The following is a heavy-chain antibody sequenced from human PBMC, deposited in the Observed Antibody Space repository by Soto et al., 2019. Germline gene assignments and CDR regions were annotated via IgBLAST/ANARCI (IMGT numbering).Heavy chain of an antibody. CDR2: ITSTGGTT. Sequence: EVQMLESGGALVQPGGSLRLSCAASGFTFSTSAMNWVRQAPGKVLEWVSTITSTGGTTYYADSVKGRFTISRDNSKHTVHLQMNNLRAEDTALYYCAKDRGVSGWWFDYWGQGNLVSVSS. V-gene: IGHV3-23*01. CDR1: GFTFSTSA. D-gene: IGHD6-19*01. CDR3: AKDRGVSGWWFDY. J-gene: IGHJ4*02.